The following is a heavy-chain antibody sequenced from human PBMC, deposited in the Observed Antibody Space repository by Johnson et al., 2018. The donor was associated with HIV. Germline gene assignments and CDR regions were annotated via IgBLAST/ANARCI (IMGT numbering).Heavy chain of an antibody. CDR2: IGSSGSPI. J-gene: IGHJ3*02. CDR3: AKSPRFTIFGSDAFDI. D-gene: IGHD3-3*01. Sequence: QVQLVESGGGVVRPGRSLRLSCAASGFTFSDYYMSWIRQAPGKGLEWISYIGSSGSPIYYADSVKGRFTISRDNSKNTLYLQMNSLRAEDTAVYYCAKSPRFTIFGSDAFDIWGQGTMVTVSS. CDR1: GFTFSDYY. V-gene: IGHV3-11*01.